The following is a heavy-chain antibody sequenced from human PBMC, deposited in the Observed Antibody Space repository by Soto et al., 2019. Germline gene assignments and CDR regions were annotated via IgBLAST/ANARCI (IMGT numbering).Heavy chain of an antibody. CDR2: INAGNGNT. J-gene: IGHJ4*02. CDR3: AKTYYPNMNGELFDH. CDR1: GYTFTSYA. D-gene: IGHD3-10*01. Sequence: ASVKVSCKASGYTFTSYAMHWVRQAPGQRLEWMGWINAGNGNTKYSQKFQGRVTITRDTSASTAYMELNSLTPEDTALYYCAKTYYPNMNGELFDHWGQGSLVTVSS. V-gene: IGHV1-3*01.